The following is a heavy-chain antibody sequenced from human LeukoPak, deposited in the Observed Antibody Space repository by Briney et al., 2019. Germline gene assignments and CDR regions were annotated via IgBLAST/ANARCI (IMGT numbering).Heavy chain of an antibody. CDR3: ARDIGVVIDIATNYYMDV. Sequence: SETLSLTCTVSGGSISSYYWSWIRQPAGKGLEWIGRIYTSGSTNCNPSLKSRVTMSVDTSKNQFSLKLSSVTAADTAVYYCARDIGVVIDIATNYYMDVWGKGTTVTVSS. D-gene: IGHD3-22*01. V-gene: IGHV4-4*07. J-gene: IGHJ6*03. CDR2: IYTSGST. CDR1: GGSISSYY.